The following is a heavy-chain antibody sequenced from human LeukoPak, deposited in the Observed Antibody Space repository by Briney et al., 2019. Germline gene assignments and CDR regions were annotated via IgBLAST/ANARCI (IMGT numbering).Heavy chain of an antibody. J-gene: IGHJ4*02. Sequence: ASVMVSSKASGGTFSSYAISWVRQAPGQGLEWMGRIIPILGIANYAQKFQGRVTITADKSTSTAYMELSSLRSEDTALYYCAPSSTGSFDYWGQGTLVTVSS. CDR3: APSSTGSFDY. D-gene: IGHD1-14*01. CDR2: IIPILGIA. V-gene: IGHV1-69*04. CDR1: GGTFSSYA.